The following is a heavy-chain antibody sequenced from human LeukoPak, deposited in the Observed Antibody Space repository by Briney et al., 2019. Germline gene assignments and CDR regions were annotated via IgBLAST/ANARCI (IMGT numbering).Heavy chain of an antibody. D-gene: IGHD3-22*01. Sequence: GGSLRLSCAGSGFTFSSYAMSWVRQAPGKGLEWVSAISGSGGDRYYADSVKGRFTISRDNSKNTVYLQMNSLRVDDTAVYYCARDLGQYYDTSDNWFDPWGQGTLVTVSS. CDR2: ISGSGGDR. J-gene: IGHJ5*02. CDR3: ARDLGQYYDTSDNWFDP. CDR1: GFTFSSYA. V-gene: IGHV3-23*01.